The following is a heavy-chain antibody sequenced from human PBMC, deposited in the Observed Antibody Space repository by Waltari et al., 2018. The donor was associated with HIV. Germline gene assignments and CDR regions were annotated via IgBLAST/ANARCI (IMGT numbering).Heavy chain of an antibody. CDR1: GFTFSSYA. V-gene: IGHV3-23*01. J-gene: IGHJ4*02. CDR2: ISGSGGST. D-gene: IGHD6-6*01. CDR3: AKEGIAGRPSVPDY. Sequence: EVQLLESGGGLVQPGGSLRLSCAASGFTFSSYAMSWVRQAPGKGLEGVSGISGSGGSTYYADVVKGRFTISRDNSKNTLYLQMNSLRSEDSAVYYCAKEGIAGRPSVPDYWGQGTLVTVSS.